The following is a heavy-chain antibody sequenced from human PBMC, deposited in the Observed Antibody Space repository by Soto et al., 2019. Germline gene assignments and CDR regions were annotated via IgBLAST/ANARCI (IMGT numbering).Heavy chain of an antibody. CDR2: IYYSGST. D-gene: IGHD3-10*01. CDR3: ARAGTNMVQFDY. Sequence: SETLSLTCTVSGGSINSYFWSWIRQSPGKGLEWIGHIYYSGSTSYSPSLKSRVPISVDTSKNQFSLEVHSVTAADTAVYYCARAGTNMVQFDYWGQGTLVTVSS. J-gene: IGHJ4*02. CDR1: GGSINSYF. V-gene: IGHV4-59*01.